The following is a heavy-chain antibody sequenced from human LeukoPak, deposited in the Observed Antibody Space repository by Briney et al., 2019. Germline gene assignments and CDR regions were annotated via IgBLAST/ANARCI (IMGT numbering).Heavy chain of an antibody. CDR3: ARAKTVWKLPPYYYYMDV. D-gene: IGHD1-7*01. Sequence: PGGSLRLSCAASGFTFSSYWMSWVRQAPGKGLEWVAHIKQDGSEKYYVDSVKGRFTISRDNAKNSLYLQMNSLRAEDTAVYYCARAKTVWKLPPYYYYMDVWGKGTTVTVSS. V-gene: IGHV3-7*01. J-gene: IGHJ6*03. CDR2: IKQDGSEK. CDR1: GFTFSSYW.